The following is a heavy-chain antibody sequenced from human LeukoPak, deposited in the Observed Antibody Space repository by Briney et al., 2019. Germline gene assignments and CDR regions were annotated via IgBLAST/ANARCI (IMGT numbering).Heavy chain of an antibody. CDR2: IYYSGST. CDR3: ARVKYYYDSSGCSQNFDY. D-gene: IGHD3-22*01. CDR1: GGSISSYY. V-gene: IGHV4-59*01. Sequence: PSEALSLTCTVSGGSISSYYWSWIRQPPGKGLEWIGYIYYSGSTNYNPSLKSRVTISVDTSKNQFSLKLSSVTAADTAVYYCARVKYYYDSSGCSQNFDYWGQGTLVTVSS. J-gene: IGHJ4*02.